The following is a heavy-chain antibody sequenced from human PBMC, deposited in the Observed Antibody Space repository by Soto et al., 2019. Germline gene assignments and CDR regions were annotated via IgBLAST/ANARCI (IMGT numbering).Heavy chain of an antibody. CDR2: ISFDGSNK. Sequence: GGSLRLSCAASGFVFRSYDMHWVRQAPGKGLEWVAIISFDGSNKYYADSVKGRFTVSRDNSKNTMSLQMNSLRPDDTAIYYCARDRRGYSTSAWGQGTLVTVSS. D-gene: IGHD2-2*01. V-gene: IGHV3-30-3*01. J-gene: IGHJ5*02. CDR3: ARDRRGYSTSA. CDR1: GFVFRSYD.